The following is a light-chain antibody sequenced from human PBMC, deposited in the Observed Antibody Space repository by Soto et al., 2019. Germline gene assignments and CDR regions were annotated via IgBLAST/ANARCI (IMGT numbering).Light chain of an antibody. CDR1: SSDVGGYIY. Sequence: QSALAQPASVSGSPGQSITLSCTGTSSDVGGYIYVSWFQHHPGKAPKLIIYEVSNRPSGVSNRFSGSRSDNTASLTISGLQVEDEAIYYCSSYSTTTRGVLFGGGTKLTVL. CDR2: EVS. J-gene: IGLJ2*01. V-gene: IGLV2-14*01. CDR3: SSYSTTTRGVL.